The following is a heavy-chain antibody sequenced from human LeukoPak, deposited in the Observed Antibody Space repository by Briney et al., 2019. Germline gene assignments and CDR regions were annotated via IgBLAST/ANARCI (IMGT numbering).Heavy chain of an antibody. Sequence: GGSLRLSCAASGFTFSTYTMSWVRQAPGKGLEWVSAISGSGGRTYYADSVKGRFTISRDNSKNTLYLQMNSLRAEDTAVYYCARGSYYDSSGLGPFDYWGQGTLVTVSS. CDR2: ISGSGGRT. CDR3: ARGSYYDSSGLGPFDY. D-gene: IGHD3-22*01. V-gene: IGHV3-23*01. J-gene: IGHJ4*02. CDR1: GFTFSTYT.